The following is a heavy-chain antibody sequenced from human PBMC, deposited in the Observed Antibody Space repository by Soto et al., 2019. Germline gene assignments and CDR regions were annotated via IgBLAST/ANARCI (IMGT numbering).Heavy chain of an antibody. CDR2: MYPDDSDI. CDR3: ATAYVYDFENSNYYRDAFDI. D-gene: IGHD3-22*01. CDR1: GYSFSFYW. V-gene: IGHV5-51*01. Sequence: GESLKISCKASGYSFSFYWIGWVRQMPGKGLEWMAIMYPDDSDIRYSPSFEAHVTISADKSTSTAFLQWSSLKASDTAMFYCATAYVYDFENSNYYRDAFDIWGQGTLVTVSS. J-gene: IGHJ3*02.